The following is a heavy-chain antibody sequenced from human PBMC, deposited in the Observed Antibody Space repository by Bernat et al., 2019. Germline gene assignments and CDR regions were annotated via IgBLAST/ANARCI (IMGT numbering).Heavy chain of an antibody. J-gene: IGHJ4*02. Sequence: EVQLVESGGGLVQPGGSLRLSCAAPGFSFSSYWMTWVRQAPGKGLEWVANISQDGNEKYYVDSVKGRFTISRDNAKNSLYLQMSSLRAEDTAVYYCARDFKDFDYWGQGTLVTVSS. CDR2: ISQDGNEK. V-gene: IGHV3-7*04. CDR1: GFSFSSYW. CDR3: ARDFKDFDY.